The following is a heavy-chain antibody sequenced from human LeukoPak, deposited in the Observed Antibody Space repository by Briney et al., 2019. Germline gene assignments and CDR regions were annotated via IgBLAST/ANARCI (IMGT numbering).Heavy chain of an antibody. J-gene: IGHJ4*02. CDR2: IYYSGST. V-gene: IGHV4-39*07. CDR1: GGSISSSSYY. CDR3: ASSYDFWSGYFAPAY. D-gene: IGHD3-3*01. Sequence: SETLSLTCTVSGGSISSSSYYWGWIRQPPGKGLEWIGSIYYSGSTYYNPSLKSRVTISVDTSKNQFSLKLSSVTAADTAVYYCASSYDFWSGYFAPAYWGQGTLVTVSS.